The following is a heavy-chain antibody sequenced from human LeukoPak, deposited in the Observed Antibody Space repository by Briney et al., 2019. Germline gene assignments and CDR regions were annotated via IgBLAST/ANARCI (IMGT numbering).Heavy chain of an antibody. CDR3: ARRGGSYPSFDY. D-gene: IGHD1-26*01. Sequence: PSETLSLTCAVSGASISSNNWWWSWVRQPPGKGLEWIGEIYHSGSTNYNPSLKSRVTISVDKSKNQFSLKLSSVTAADTAVYYCARRGGSYPSFDYWGQGTLVTVSS. CDR2: IYHSGST. V-gene: IGHV4-4*02. CDR1: GASISSNNW. J-gene: IGHJ4*02.